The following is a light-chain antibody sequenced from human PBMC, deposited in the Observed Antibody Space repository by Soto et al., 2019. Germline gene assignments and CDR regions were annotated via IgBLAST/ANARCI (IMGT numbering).Light chain of an antibody. CDR3: QLYDSSSYT. Sequence: ENVLTQSPGTLSLPPGDRASLSCRASQSVSNNYLAWHQQRPGQAPRLLLFGASNRATGGPDRFTGSASGTDFTLTVSSLQPEEFAVYFCQLYDSSSYTFGQGTKVDIK. CDR1: QSVSNNY. CDR2: GAS. V-gene: IGKV3-20*01. J-gene: IGKJ2*01.